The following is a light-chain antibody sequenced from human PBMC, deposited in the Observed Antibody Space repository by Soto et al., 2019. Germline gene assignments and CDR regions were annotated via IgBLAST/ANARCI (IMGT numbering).Light chain of an antibody. CDR1: SSDVGGYNY. J-gene: IGLJ1*01. CDR3: SSYTSSKDV. CDR2: DVS. V-gene: IGLV2-14*01. Sequence: ALTQPASVSVSPGQSITISCTGTSSDVGGYNYVSWYQQHPGKAPKLMIYDVSNRPSGVSNRFSGSKSGNTASLTISGLQAEDEADYYCSSYTSSKDVFGTGTKVTVL.